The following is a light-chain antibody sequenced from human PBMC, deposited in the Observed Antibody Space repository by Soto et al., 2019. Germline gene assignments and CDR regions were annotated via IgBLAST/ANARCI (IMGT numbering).Light chain of an antibody. CDR1: QSVSSD. V-gene: IGKV3-15*01. J-gene: IGKJ1*01. CDR2: GAS. CDR3: QQYNSYWRT. Sequence: EIVMTQSPATLSVSPGERATLSCRASQSVSSDLAWYHQKPGQAPRLLIYGASTRATGIPARFSGSGSGTEFTLTINSLQSDDFATYYCQQYNSYWRTFGQGTKVDIK.